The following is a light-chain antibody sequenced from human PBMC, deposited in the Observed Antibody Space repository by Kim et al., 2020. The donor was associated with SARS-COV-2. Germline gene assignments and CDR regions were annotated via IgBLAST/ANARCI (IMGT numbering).Light chain of an antibody. CDR1: RSLVYSDGNTY. Sequence: DVVMTQSPLSLPVTLGQPASISCRSSRSLVYSDGNTYLSWFQQRPGQSPRRLLYKVSDRDPGVPDRFSGSGSGTDFTLKISRVEAEDVGVYYCMQSKHWPPFTFGPGTKVDIK. V-gene: IGKV2-30*01. CDR2: KVS. J-gene: IGKJ3*01. CDR3: MQSKHWPPFT.